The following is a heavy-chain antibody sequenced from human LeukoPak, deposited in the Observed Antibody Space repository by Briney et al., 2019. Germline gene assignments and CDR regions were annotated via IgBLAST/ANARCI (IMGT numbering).Heavy chain of an antibody. V-gene: IGHV4-59*01. CDR3: ARGGSYYGY. D-gene: IGHD1-26*01. CDR1: RFTFEHYA. J-gene: IGHJ4*02. Sequence: GSLRLSCAASRFTFEHYAMHWIRQPPGKGLEWIGYIYYSGSTNYNPSLKSRVTISVDTSKNQFSLKLSSVTAADTAVYYCARGGSYYGYWGQGTLVTVSS. CDR2: IYYSGST.